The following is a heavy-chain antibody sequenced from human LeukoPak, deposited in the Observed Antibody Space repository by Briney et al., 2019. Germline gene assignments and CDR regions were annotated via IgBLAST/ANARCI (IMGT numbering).Heavy chain of an antibody. V-gene: IGHV5-51*01. J-gene: IGHJ4*02. CDR1: GYIFANYW. CDR3: ARRQAVTGAPFDY. Sequence: PGESLKISCKGFGYIFANYWIGWVRQMPGKGLEWMGVMYAGGSDSRYSPSFEGQVTMSVDASINTAYLQWSSLKASDTAIYFCARRQAVTGAPFDYWGQGILVTVSS. CDR2: MYAGGSDS. D-gene: IGHD4-17*01.